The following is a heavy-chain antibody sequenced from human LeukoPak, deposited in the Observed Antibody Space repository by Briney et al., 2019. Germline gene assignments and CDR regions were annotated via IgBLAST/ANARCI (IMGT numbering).Heavy chain of an antibody. CDR3: ARILNNDNRGDPDTFDM. CDR2: VYYSGTT. D-gene: IGHD1/OR15-1a*01. J-gene: IGHJ3*02. CDR1: GGSISSHY. V-gene: IGHV4-59*11. Sequence: PSETLSLTCIVSGGSISSHYWSWIRQSPEKGLEWLGFVYYSGTTRYNPSLQGRVTMSVATSRNHFSLKLTSVTAADTAFYYCARILNNDNRGDPDTFDMWGQGPMVTVSS.